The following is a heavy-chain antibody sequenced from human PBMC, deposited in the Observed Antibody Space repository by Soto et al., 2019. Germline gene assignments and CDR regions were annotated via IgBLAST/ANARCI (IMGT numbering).Heavy chain of an antibody. CDR3: ARGSSIAGLYYGMDV. J-gene: IGHJ6*02. V-gene: IGHV4-31*03. CDR1: GGNIRSGGYY. CDR2: NYYSGIT. Sequence: TQSLTSTVSGGNIRSGGYYWTWIRQHPGKGLEWIGYNYYSGITYYNPSLKSRVTISLDTSKNQFSLKLSSVTAADTAVYYCARGSSIAGLYYGMDVWGQGTTVTVSS. D-gene: IGHD6-6*01.